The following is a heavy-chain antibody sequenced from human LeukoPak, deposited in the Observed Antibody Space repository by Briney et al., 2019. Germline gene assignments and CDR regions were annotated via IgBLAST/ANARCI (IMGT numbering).Heavy chain of an antibody. CDR3: ARGQGRYYFDY. CDR2: ISGSGGST. Sequence: GGTLRLSCAASDFTFTSYGMSWVRQAPGKGLEWVSAISGSGGSTYYADSVKGRFTISRDNSKNTLYLQMNSLRAEDTAVYYCARGQGRYYFDYWGQGTLVTVSS. J-gene: IGHJ4*02. V-gene: IGHV3-23*01. CDR1: DFTFTSYG.